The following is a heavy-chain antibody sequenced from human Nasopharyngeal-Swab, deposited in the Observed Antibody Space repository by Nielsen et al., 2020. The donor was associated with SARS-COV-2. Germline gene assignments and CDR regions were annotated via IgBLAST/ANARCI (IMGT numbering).Heavy chain of an antibody. CDR1: GFTSSTSS. Sequence: GGSLRLSCIASGFTSSTSSLTWLRQPPGKGLQWVSTLGTAGDTYYADSVKGRFTISRDNSKNTLYLQMNSPRAEDTAVYYCAKKTVGTYPFDYWGQGTLVTLSS. V-gene: IGHV3-23*01. CDR3: AKKTVGTYPFDY. CDR2: LGTAGDT. D-gene: IGHD3-16*02. J-gene: IGHJ4*02.